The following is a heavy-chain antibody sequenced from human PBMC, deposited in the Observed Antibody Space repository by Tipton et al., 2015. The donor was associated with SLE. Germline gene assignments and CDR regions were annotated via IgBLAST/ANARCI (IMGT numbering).Heavy chain of an antibody. J-gene: IGHJ6*03. CDR3: ARGKRDFWSGYYYYYYYYMDV. D-gene: IGHD3-3*01. V-gene: IGHV4-34*01. CDR2: IDHGGNT. CDR1: GGSFSGYS. Sequence: TLSLTCAVYGGSFSGYSWSWIRQTPGMGLEWIGEIDHGGNTNYNPSLKTRVTMSVDTSKKQFSLKLSSVTAADTAVYYCARGKRDFWSGYYYYYYYYMDVWGKGTTVTVSS.